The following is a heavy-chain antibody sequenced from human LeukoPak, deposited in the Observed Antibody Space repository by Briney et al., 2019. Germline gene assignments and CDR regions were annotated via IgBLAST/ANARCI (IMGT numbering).Heavy chain of an antibody. CDR1: GFTFSNAW. J-gene: IGHJ4*02. V-gene: IGHV3-15*01. Sequence: GGSLRLSCAASGFTFSNAWMSWVRQAPGKGLEWVGRIKSKTDGGTTDYAAPVKGRFTISRDDSKNTLYLQMNSLKTEDTAVYYCTTRAYYYDSSGYPIIDCWGQGTLVTVSS. D-gene: IGHD3-22*01. CDR2: IKSKTDGGTT. CDR3: TTRAYYYDSSGYPIIDC.